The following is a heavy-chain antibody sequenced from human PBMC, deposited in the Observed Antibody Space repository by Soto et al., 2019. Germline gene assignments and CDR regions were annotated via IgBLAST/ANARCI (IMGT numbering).Heavy chain of an antibody. D-gene: IGHD2-8*01. Sequence: PSQTLSLTCAISGDSVSSNSAAWNWIRQSPSRGLEWLGRTYYRSKWYTDYAVSVKSRITINPDTSKNQFSLQLNSVTPEDTAVYYCAREPYCTNGVCAYYFDYWGQGTLVTVSS. V-gene: IGHV6-1*01. J-gene: IGHJ4*02. CDR2: TYYRSKWYT. CDR1: GDSVSSNSAA. CDR3: AREPYCTNGVCAYYFDY.